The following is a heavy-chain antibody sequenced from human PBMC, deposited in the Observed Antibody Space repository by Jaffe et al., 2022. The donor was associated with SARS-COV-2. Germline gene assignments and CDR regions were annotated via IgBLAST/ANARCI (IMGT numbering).Heavy chain of an antibody. V-gene: IGHV3-23*01. CDR2: ISSATGHT. Sequence: EVQLWESGGGLVQPGGSLRLSCAASGFTFSSYAMSWVRQAPGKGLEWVSTISSATGHTYHADFVKGRLTISRDNSQNTLYLQMNSLRAEDTAVYYCAKRRQDCYTGCAFGMDVWGQGTTVTVSS. J-gene: IGHJ6*02. CDR1: GFTFSSYA. D-gene: IGHD2-2*01. CDR3: AKRRQDCYTGCAFGMDV.